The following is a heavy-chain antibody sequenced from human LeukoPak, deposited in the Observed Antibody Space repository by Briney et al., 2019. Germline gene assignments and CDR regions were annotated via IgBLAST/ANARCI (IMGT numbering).Heavy chain of an antibody. J-gene: IGHJ4*02. CDR1: GFTVSSNY. Sequence: GGSLRLSCAASGFTVSSNYMSWVRQAPGGGLEWVSVLYSGGTTYYADSVKGRLIISRDNSKNTLYLQMNSLRVEDTAVYYCTRGTQTSGWLENWGRGTLVTVSS. CDR2: LYSGGTT. V-gene: IGHV3-66*01. D-gene: IGHD6-19*01. CDR3: TRGTQTSGWLEN.